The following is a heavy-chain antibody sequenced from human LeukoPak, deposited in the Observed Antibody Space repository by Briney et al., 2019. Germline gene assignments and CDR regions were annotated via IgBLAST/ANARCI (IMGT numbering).Heavy chain of an antibody. V-gene: IGHV4-34*01. CDR2: INHSGST. CDR3: ARKWRWRTYSSSSVVGYFDY. J-gene: IGHJ4*02. D-gene: IGHD6-6*01. Sequence: PSETLSLTCAVYGGSFSGYYWSWIRQPPGKGLEWIGEINHSGSTNYNPSLKSRVTVSVDTSKNQFSLKLSSVTAADTAVYYCARKWRWRTYSSSSVVGYFDYWGQGTLATVSS. CDR1: GGSFSGYY.